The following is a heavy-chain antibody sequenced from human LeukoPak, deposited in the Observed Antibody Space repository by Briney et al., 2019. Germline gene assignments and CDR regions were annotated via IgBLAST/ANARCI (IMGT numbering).Heavy chain of an antibody. CDR2: ISYDGSNK. CDR3: ASDIVVVPAATHDY. D-gene: IGHD2-2*01. CDR1: GLTFSSYA. J-gene: IGHJ4*02. Sequence: GGSLRLSCAASGLTFSSYAMHWVRQAPGKGLEWVAVISYDGSNKYYADSVKGRFTISRDNSKNTLYLQMNSLRAEDTAVYYCASDIVVVPAATHDYWGQGTLVTVSS. V-gene: IGHV3-30-3*01.